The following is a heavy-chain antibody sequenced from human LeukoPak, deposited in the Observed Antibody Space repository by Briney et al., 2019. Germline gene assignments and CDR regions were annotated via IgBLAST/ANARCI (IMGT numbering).Heavy chain of an antibody. J-gene: IGHJ4*02. Sequence: SETLSLTCTVSGGSISSYYWSWIRQPPGKGLEWIGYIYYSGSTNYNPSLKSRVTISVDTSKNQFSLKLSSVTAADTAVYYCARHATAMAPLFDYWGQGTLVTVSS. CDR3: ARHATAMAPLFDY. CDR1: GGSISSYY. D-gene: IGHD5-18*01. CDR2: IYYSGST. V-gene: IGHV4-59*08.